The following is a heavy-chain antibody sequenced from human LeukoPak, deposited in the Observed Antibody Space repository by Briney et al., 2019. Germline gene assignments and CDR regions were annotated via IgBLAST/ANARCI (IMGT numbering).Heavy chain of an antibody. CDR3: AREDSSGYYYVGY. J-gene: IGHJ4*02. CDR1: GFTFSSYS. V-gene: IGHV3-21*01. Sequence: GGSLRLSCAASGFTFSSYSMNWVRQAPGKGLEWVSSISSSSSYIYYADSVKGRFTISRDNAKNSLYLQMNSLRAEDTAVYYCAREDSSGYYYVGYWGQGTLVTVSS. CDR2: ISSSSSYI. D-gene: IGHD3-22*01.